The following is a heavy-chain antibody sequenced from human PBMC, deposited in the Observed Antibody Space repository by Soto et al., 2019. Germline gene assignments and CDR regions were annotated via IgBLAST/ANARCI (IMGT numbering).Heavy chain of an antibody. D-gene: IGHD3-10*01. J-gene: IGHJ4*02. V-gene: IGHV1-69*08. CDR1: GGTFSTYT. CDR2: IIPLLDVT. Sequence: QVQLVQSGAEVKKPGSSVKVSCKASGGTFSTYTINWVRQAPGQGLEWMGRIIPLLDVTNNAQRFQGRVTITADKSTSTVYMELTSLTSQDPAVYYWARDSGTVGYDDSWGQGTLVTVSS. CDR3: ARDSGTVGYDDS.